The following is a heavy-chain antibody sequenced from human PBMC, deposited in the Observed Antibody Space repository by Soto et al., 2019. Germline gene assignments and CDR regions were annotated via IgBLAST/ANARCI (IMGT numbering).Heavy chain of an antibody. V-gene: IGHV3-21*01. D-gene: IGHD6-13*01. CDR1: GFTFSSYS. Sequence: PGGSLRLSCAASGFTFSSYSMNWVRQAPGKGLEWVSSISRSSSDIYYADSVKGRFTISRDNAKNSLYLQMNSLRVEDTAVYYCARAVAGAAAGTSYYGMDVWGQGTTVTVSS. J-gene: IGHJ6*02. CDR2: ISRSSSDI. CDR3: ARAVAGAAAGTSYYGMDV.